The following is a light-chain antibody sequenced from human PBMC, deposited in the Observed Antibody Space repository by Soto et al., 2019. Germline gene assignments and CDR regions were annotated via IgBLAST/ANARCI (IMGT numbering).Light chain of an antibody. Sequence: VMTQSPASLSASPGERVTLSCRASQSVISDVAWDQFKPGQAPRLLIYGASTRATGIPDRFSGRGYETEFTLTISSLESEDVAVYFCHQYYTWVRETFGQGTKLEIK. CDR2: GAS. V-gene: IGKV3-15*01. CDR3: HQYYTWVRET. CDR1: QSVISD. J-gene: IGKJ2*01.